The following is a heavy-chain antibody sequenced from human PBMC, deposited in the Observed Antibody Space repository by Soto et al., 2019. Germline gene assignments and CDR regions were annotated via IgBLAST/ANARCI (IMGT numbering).Heavy chain of an antibody. V-gene: IGHV3-64*01. CDR1: GFTLSGYA. CDR2: ISSNGVGK. J-gene: IGHJ6*03. Sequence: EVQLAESGGGLAQPGGSLRLSCAASGFTLSGYAMDWVRQAPGKGLEYVSGISSNGVGKYYANSVQGRFTISRDNYKNTVYLQMDSLRPEDMAVYYCARRARPDFYYMDVWGKGTTVTVSS. D-gene: IGHD6-6*01. CDR3: ARRARPDFYYMDV.